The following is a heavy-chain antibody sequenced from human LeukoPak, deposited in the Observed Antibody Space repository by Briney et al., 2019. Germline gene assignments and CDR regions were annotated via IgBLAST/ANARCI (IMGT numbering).Heavy chain of an antibody. D-gene: IGHD2-15*01. CDR2: IYYSGST. J-gene: IGHJ4*02. V-gene: IGHV4-39*07. CDR1: GGSISSSSYY. Sequence: PSETLSLTCTVSGGSISSSSYYWGWIRQPPGKGLEWIGSIYYSGSTYYNPSLKSRVTISVDTSKNQFSLKLSSVTAADTAVYYCARGPGYSTTPFDYWGQGTLVTVSS. CDR3: ARGPGYSTTPFDY.